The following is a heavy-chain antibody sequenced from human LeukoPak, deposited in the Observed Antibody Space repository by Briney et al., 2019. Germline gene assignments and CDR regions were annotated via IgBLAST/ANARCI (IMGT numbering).Heavy chain of an antibody. CDR1: GYGFPCYS. CDR3: AREYCSTTRCYMADY. D-gene: IGHD2-2*01. Sequence: ASVKVSRNASGYGFPCYSISWVRQAPGQGLELMGGISRYNGNTNYAQKLQGRVTMTTDTSTSTAYMELRSLRSDDTAVYYCAREYCSTTRCYMADYWGQGTRVSVSS. J-gene: IGHJ4*02. CDR2: ISRYNGNT. V-gene: IGHV1-18*01.